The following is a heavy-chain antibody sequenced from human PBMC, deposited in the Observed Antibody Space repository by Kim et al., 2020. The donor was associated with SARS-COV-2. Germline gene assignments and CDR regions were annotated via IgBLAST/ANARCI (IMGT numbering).Heavy chain of an antibody. D-gene: IGHD3-22*01. V-gene: IGHV4-31*02. Sequence: PPLKSRVTISVDTSKNQCPLKLSSVTAADTAVYYCARARITMIVVVKYFDYWGQGTLVTVSS. J-gene: IGHJ4*02. CDR3: ARARITMIVVVKYFDY.